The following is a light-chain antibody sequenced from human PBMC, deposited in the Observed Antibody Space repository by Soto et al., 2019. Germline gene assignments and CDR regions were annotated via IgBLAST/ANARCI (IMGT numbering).Light chain of an antibody. CDR2: DVS. CDR1: SSDVGGYNY. V-gene: IGLV2-14*01. CDR3: SSYTSSSTPVV. Sequence: QSVLTQPASVSGSPGQSITISCTGTSSDVGGYNYVSWYQQHPGKAPKLMIYDVSNRPSGVSNRFSGSKSGNMASLTISGLQAEDEADYSCSSYTSSSTPVVFGGGTKLTVL. J-gene: IGLJ2*01.